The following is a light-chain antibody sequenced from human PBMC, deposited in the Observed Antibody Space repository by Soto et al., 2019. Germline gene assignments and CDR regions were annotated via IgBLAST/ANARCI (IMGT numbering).Light chain of an antibody. CDR1: QSVSSY. J-gene: IGKJ5*01. CDR3: QQRSNWPPI. Sequence: EIVLTQSPATLSLSPGERATLSCRASQSVSSYLAWYQQKPGQAPRLLIYDASNRATVIPARFSGSGSGTDFTLTISSLEPEDFAVYYCQQRSNWPPIFGQGTRLEIK. CDR2: DAS. V-gene: IGKV3-11*01.